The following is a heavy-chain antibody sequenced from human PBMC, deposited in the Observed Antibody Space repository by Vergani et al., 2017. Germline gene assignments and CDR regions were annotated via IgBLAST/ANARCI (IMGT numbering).Heavy chain of an antibody. Sequence: QVQLVESGGGVVQPGRSLRLSCAASGFTFSSYAMHWVRQAPGKGLEWVAVISYDGSNKYYADSVKGRFTISRDNSKNTLYLQMNSLRAEDTAVYYCANHRDSSGWFYAFDIWGQGTMVTVSS. CDR3: ANHRDSSGWFYAFDI. J-gene: IGHJ3*02. D-gene: IGHD6-19*01. CDR1: GFTFSSYA. CDR2: ISYDGSNK. V-gene: IGHV3-30*01.